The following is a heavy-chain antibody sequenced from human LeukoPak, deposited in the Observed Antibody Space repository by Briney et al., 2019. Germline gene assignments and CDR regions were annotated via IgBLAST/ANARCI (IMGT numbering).Heavy chain of an antibody. J-gene: IGHJ5*02. D-gene: IGHD1-26*01. CDR3: ARGGVGATSPYNWFDP. CDR2: ISAYNGNT. CDR1: GYTFTSYG. V-gene: IGHV1-18*01. Sequence: ASVKVSCKASGYTFTSYGISWVRQAPGQGLEWMGWISAYNGNTNYAQKFQGRVTITADKSTSTAYMELSSLRSEDTAVYYCARGGVGATSPYNWFDPWGQGTLVTVSS.